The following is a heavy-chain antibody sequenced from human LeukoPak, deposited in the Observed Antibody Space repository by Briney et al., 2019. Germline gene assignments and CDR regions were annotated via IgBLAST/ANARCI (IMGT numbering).Heavy chain of an antibody. CDR3: ARDPEKPARPFGAFDY. Sequence: SETLSLTCTVSGGSISSYYWSWIRQPAGKGLEGIGRIYTSGSTSYNPSLKSRGTMSVDTSNNQFSLKLSSVTAADTAVYYCARDPEKPARPFGAFDYWGQGTLVTVSS. J-gene: IGHJ4*02. CDR1: GGSISSYY. V-gene: IGHV4-4*07. D-gene: IGHD6-6*01. CDR2: IYTSGST.